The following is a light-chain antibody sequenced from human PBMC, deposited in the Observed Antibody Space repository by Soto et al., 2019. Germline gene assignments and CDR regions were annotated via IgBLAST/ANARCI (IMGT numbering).Light chain of an antibody. CDR3: QHSYSTPPT. J-gene: IGKJ1*01. V-gene: IGKV4-1*01. CDR1: QSVLYSSNNKNY. CDR2: WAS. Sequence: DIVMTQSPDSLAVSLGERATINCKSSQSVLYSSNNKNYLAWYQQKPGQPPKLLISWASIRESGVPDRFSGSGSVTDFTLAISSLQAEDVAVYYCQHSYSTPPTFGQGTKVEI.